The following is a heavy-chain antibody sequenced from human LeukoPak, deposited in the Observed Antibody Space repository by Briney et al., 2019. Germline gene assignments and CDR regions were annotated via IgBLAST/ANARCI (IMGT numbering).Heavy chain of an antibody. CDR2: IYSGGTT. Sequence: RASLRLSCAASGLTVSSNYMSWVRQAPGQGLEWVSVIYSGGTTYYADSVKGRITISRDNAKNTLYIQINSLRAEDTAVYYCARDAAFDPWGQGTLVIVSS. J-gene: IGHJ5*02. V-gene: IGHV3-53*01. CDR1: GLTVSSNY. CDR3: ARDAAFDP.